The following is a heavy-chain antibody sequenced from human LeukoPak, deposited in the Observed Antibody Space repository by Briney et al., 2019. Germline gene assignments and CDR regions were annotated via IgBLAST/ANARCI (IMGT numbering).Heavy chain of an antibody. Sequence: GGSLRLSCAASGFTFSSYAMHWVRQAPGKGLEWVAVISYDGSNKYYADSVKGRFTISRDNSKNTLYLQMNSLRAEDTAVYYCARSDYDSSGYYFWGQGTLVTVSS. CDR3: ARSDYDSSGYYF. CDR1: GFTFSSYA. J-gene: IGHJ4*02. V-gene: IGHV3-30-3*01. CDR2: ISYDGSNK. D-gene: IGHD3-22*01.